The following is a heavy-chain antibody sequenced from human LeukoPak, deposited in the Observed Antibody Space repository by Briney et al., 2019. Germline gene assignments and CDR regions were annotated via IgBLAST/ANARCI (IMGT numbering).Heavy chain of an antibody. D-gene: IGHD6-13*01. CDR2: INHSGST. CDR1: GGSFSGYY. V-gene: IGHV4-34*01. Sequence: SETLSLTCAVYGGSFSGYYWSWIRQPPGKGLEWIGEINHSGSTNYNPSLKSRVTISVDTSKNQFSLKLSSVTAADTAVYYCARMNSSWCDFDYWGQGTLVTVSS. CDR3: ARMNSSWCDFDY. J-gene: IGHJ4*02.